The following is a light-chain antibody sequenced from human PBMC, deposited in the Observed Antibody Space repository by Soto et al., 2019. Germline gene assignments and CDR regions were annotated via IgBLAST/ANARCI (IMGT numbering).Light chain of an antibody. J-gene: IGLJ3*02. Sequence: QSVLTQPPSLSAAPGQTVTISCSGGSSNIGNNYVSWYQQVAGTTPKLLIFDNNKRPSGIPDRFSGSKSGTSATLGIPGLQTGDAADYYCATWDSSLSAWLFGGGTKVTVL. CDR2: DNN. CDR3: ATWDSSLSAWL. CDR1: SSNIGNNY. V-gene: IGLV1-51*01.